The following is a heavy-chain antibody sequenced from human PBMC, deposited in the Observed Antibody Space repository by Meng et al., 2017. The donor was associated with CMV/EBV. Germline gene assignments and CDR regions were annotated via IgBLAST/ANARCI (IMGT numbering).Heavy chain of an antibody. CDR1: GGTLSSYA. Sequence: QVPLVQSGAEVKKPGSWGKVSCKASGGTLSSYAISWVRQAPGQGLEWMGGIIPIFGTANYAQKFQGRVTITADESTSTAYMELSSLRSEDTAVYYCARMPRDGYNYIDYWGQGTLVTVSS. J-gene: IGHJ4*02. CDR2: IIPIFGTA. V-gene: IGHV1-69*12. D-gene: IGHD5-24*01. CDR3: ARMPRDGYNYIDY.